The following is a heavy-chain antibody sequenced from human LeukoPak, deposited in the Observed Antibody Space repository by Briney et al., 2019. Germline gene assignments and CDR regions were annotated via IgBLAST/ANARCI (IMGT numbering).Heavy chain of an antibody. CDR3: ARKGKVLLWFGESEGDYFDY. CDR1: GFSFTTYW. CDR2: IYSGGST. D-gene: IGHD3-10*01. Sequence: GGSLRLSCAASGFSFTTYWMSWVRQAPGKGLEWVSVIYSGGSTYYADSVKGRFTISRDNSKNTLYLQMNSLRAEDTAVYYCARKGKVLLWFGESEGDYFDYWGQGTLVTVSS. J-gene: IGHJ4*02. V-gene: IGHV3-66*01.